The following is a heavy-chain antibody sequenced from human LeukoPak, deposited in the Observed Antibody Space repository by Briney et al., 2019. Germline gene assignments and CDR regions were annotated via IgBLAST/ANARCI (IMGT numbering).Heavy chain of an antibody. CDR1: GGSISSSSYY. CDR2: IYYSGST. V-gene: IGHV4-61*01. Sequence: SETLSLTCTVSGGSISSSSYYWVWIRQPPGKGLEWIGYIYYSGSTNYNPSLKSRVTISVDTSKNQFSLKLSSVTAADTAVYYCARDRGIGTSDNWFDPWGQGTLDTVSS. D-gene: IGHD2-2*01. J-gene: IGHJ5*02. CDR3: ARDRGIGTSDNWFDP.